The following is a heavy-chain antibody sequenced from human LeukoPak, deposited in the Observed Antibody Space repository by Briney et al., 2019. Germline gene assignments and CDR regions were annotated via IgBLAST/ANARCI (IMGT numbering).Heavy chain of an antibody. Sequence: SETLSLTCTVSGGSISSDYWTWIRQPAGEGLEWIGRIYISGNAYYNPSLKSRVTMSLDTSKNRFSLNLSSVTAADTAVYFCARRSDSGSDDGEDYFDYWGQGTLVTVSS. CDR1: GGSISSDY. V-gene: IGHV4-4*07. J-gene: IGHJ4*02. CDR3: ARRSDSGSDDGEDYFDY. D-gene: IGHD1-26*01. CDR2: IYISGNA.